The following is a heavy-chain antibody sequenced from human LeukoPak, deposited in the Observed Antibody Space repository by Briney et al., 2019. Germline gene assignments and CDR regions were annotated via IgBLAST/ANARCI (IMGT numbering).Heavy chain of an antibody. CDR1: GFSFSSYN. V-gene: IGHV3-21*01. J-gene: IGHJ4*02. CDR2: ISSTGSYI. Sequence: PGGSLRLSCAASGFSFSSYNMNWVRQAPGKGLEWVSSISSTGSYIYYADSVKGRFTISRDNAKNSLYLQMNSLRAEDTAVYYCARRREASTVTTWDYWGQGTLVTVSS. D-gene: IGHD4-17*01. CDR3: ARRREASTVTTWDY.